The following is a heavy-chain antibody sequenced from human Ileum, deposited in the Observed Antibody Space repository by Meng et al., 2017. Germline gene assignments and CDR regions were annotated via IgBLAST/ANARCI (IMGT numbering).Heavy chain of an antibody. V-gene: IGHV4-34*01. J-gene: IGHJ4*02. CDR2: IKHSGVT. CDR1: GGSFSDYY. CDR3: ALLLVVDSSTLDDY. Sequence: QVQLKQWGAGMLKPSETLSLTCAVYGGSFSDYYWSWIRQAPGKGLEWIGEIKHSGVTKYNPSLKSRVSISVNSSKNQLSLKVTSVTAADTAVYYCALLLVVDSSTLDDYWGQGTLVTVSS. D-gene: IGHD2-15*01.